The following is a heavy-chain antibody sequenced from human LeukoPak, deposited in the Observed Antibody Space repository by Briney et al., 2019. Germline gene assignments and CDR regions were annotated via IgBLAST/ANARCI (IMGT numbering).Heavy chain of an antibody. J-gene: IGHJ6*02. Sequence: QPGGSLRLSCAASGFTFSSYAMSWVRQAPGKGLEWVSAISGSGGSTYYADSVKGRFTISRDNSKNTLYLQMNSLRAEDTAVYYCAKVRNSSGWSPYYYYGMDVWGQGTTVTVSS. V-gene: IGHV3-23*01. CDR3: AKVRNSSGWSPYYYYGMDV. D-gene: IGHD6-19*01. CDR2: ISGSGGST. CDR1: GFTFSSYA.